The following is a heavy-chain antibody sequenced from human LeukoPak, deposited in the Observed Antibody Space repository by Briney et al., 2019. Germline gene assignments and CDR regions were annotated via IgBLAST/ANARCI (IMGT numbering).Heavy chain of an antibody. CDR2: FDPEDGEK. Sequence: GASVNVSCKVCGYTHTELSMHWVPQAPGKGLEWVGGFDPEDGEKICAQKFQVSDTKTEDIYTYTTYMALCSMSYDDTPVYFCVTGTGTGYLDAFDMGGQRTMVTV. J-gene: IGHJ3*02. CDR3: VTGTGTGYLDAFDM. D-gene: IGHD3/OR15-3a*01. CDR1: GYTHTELS. V-gene: IGHV1-24*01.